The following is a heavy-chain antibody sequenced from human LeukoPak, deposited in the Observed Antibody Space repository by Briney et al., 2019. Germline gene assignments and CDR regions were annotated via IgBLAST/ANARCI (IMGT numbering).Heavy chain of an antibody. V-gene: IGHV6-1*01. CDR2: TYYRSQQWHS. Sequence: SQTLSLTCAISGDSFSSNGASWNWIRQSPSRGLEWLVRTYYRSQQWHSDYAPSVKGRITLNPDASKNQFSLQLNSMTPEDTAVYYCGRETDFGVVTNWGQGTLVTVSS. CDR1: GDSFSSNGAS. D-gene: IGHD3-3*01. J-gene: IGHJ4*02. CDR3: GRETDFGVVTN.